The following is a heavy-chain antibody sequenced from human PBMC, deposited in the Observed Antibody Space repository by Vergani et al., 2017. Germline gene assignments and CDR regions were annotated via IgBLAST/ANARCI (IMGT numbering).Heavy chain of an antibody. D-gene: IGHD3-10*01. J-gene: IGHJ6*02. Sequence: QVQLQQWGPGLVKPSQTLSLTCTVSGGSISSGGYYWSWIRQHPGKGLEWIGYIYYSGSTYYNPSLKSRVTISVDTSKNQFSLKLSSVTAADTAVYYCARDMGITMVRGVMSYYGMDVWGQGTTVTVSS. CDR3: ARDMGITMVRGVMSYYGMDV. CDR1: GGSISSGGYY. CDR2: IYYSGST. V-gene: IGHV4-31*03.